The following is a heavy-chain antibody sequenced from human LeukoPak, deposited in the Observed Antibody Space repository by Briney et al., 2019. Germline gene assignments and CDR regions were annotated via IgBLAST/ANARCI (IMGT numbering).Heavy chain of an antibody. Sequence: GGSLRLSCAASGFTVSGNYMSWVRQAPGKGLEWVSAISGSGGSTYYADSVKGRFTISRDNSKNTLYLQMNSLRAEDTAVYYCAKVFSTDYDFWSGSPTNYFDYWGQGTLVTVSS. D-gene: IGHD3-3*01. CDR3: AKVFSTDYDFWSGSPTNYFDY. V-gene: IGHV3-23*01. CDR1: GFTVSGNY. CDR2: ISGSGGST. J-gene: IGHJ4*02.